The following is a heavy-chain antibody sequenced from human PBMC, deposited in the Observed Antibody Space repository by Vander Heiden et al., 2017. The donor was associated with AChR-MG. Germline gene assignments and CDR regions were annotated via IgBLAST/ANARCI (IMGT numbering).Heavy chain of an antibody. CDR1: GFSFNYYG. CDR2: ISYDGTNI. J-gene: IGHJ4*02. Sequence: QVQLVESGGGVVQPGRPLRLSSAASGFSFNYYGLHWVRQAPGKGLEWVAVISYDGTNIFYADSVKGRFTISRDNSKNMMYLQIKSLTIEDTAVYYCAKETTRGYSFGGGLDYWGQGTLVAVSS. V-gene: IGHV3-30*18. CDR3: AKETTRGYSFGGGLDY. D-gene: IGHD5-18*01.